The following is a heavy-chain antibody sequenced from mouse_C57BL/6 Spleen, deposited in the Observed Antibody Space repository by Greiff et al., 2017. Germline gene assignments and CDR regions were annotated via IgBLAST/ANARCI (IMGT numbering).Heavy chain of an antibody. D-gene: IGHD6-1*01. CDR3: ARSDSPYAMDY. Sequence: QVHVKQPGTELVKPGASVKLSCKASGYTFTSYWMHWVKQRPGQGLEWIGNINPSNGGTNYNEKFKSKATLTVDKSSSTAYMQLSSLTSEDSAVYYCARSDSPYAMDYWGQGTSVTVSS. CDR2: INPSNGGT. V-gene: IGHV1-53*01. CDR1: GYTFTSYW. J-gene: IGHJ4*01.